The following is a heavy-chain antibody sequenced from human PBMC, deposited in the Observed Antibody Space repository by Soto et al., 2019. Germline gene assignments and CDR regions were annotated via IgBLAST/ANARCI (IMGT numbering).Heavy chain of an antibody. CDR1: GGTFSSYA. CDR3: ARDGSSGPHPDPLDY. Sequence: SVKVSCKASGGTFSSYAISWVRQAPGQGLEWMGGIIPIFGTANYAQKFQGRVTITADESTSTAYMELSSLRSEDTAVYYCARDGSSGPHPDPLDYWGQGTLVTVSS. CDR2: IIPIFGTA. V-gene: IGHV1-69*13. J-gene: IGHJ4*02. D-gene: IGHD3-22*01.